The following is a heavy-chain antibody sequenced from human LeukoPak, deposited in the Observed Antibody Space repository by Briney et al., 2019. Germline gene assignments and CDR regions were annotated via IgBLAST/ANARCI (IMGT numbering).Heavy chain of an antibody. Sequence: GGSLRLSCAASGFTFSSYAMSWVRQAPGKGLEWVSAISGSGGSTYYADSVKGRFTISRDNSKNTLYLQMNSLRGEDTAVYYCVKFRGQLLSSYYFDYWGQGTLVTVSS. CDR3: VKFRGQLLSSYYFDY. CDR1: GFTFSSYA. J-gene: IGHJ4*02. V-gene: IGHV3-23*01. CDR2: ISGSGGST. D-gene: IGHD2-2*01.